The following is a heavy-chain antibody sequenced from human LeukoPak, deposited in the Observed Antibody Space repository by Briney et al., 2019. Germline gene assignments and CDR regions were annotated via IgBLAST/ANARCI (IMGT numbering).Heavy chain of an antibody. CDR3: ARDYADYVGYFFFDY. Sequence: GGSLRLSCAASGFTFNKYAMNWIRQAPGKGLEWVSSINGGGETTYYADSAKGRFTISRDNSQNTLYLQMNSLRAEDTAVYYCARDYADYVGYFFFDYWGQGTLVTVSS. V-gene: IGHV3-23*01. CDR1: GFTFNKYA. D-gene: IGHD4-17*01. CDR2: INGGGETT. J-gene: IGHJ4*02.